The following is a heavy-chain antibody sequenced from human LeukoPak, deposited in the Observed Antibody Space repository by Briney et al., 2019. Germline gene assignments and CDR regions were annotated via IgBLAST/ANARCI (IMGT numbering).Heavy chain of an antibody. J-gene: IGHJ4*02. V-gene: IGHV3-7*03. CDR1: GFTFSSYW. CDR3: ARLSSGWYGDFDY. CDR2: IKHDGSEK. Sequence: PGGSLRLSCAASGFTFSSYWMSWVRQAPGKGLEWVANIKHDGSEKYYVDSVKGRFTISRDNAQNSLHLQMNSLRAEDTAVYYCARLSSGWYGDFDYWGQGTLVTVSS. D-gene: IGHD6-19*01.